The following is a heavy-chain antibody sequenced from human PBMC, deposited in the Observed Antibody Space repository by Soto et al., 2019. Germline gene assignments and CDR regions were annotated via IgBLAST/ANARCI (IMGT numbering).Heavy chain of an antibody. Sequence: LRLSCAASGFTFSSYWMSWVRQAPGKGLEWVANIKQDGSEKYYVDSVKGRFTISRDNAKNSLYLQMNSLRAEDTAVYYCARKSAYYDFWSGYYDYGMDVWGQGTTVTVSS. CDR3: ARKSAYYDFWSGYYDYGMDV. V-gene: IGHV3-7*03. J-gene: IGHJ6*02. CDR1: GFTFSSYW. CDR2: IKQDGSEK. D-gene: IGHD3-3*01.